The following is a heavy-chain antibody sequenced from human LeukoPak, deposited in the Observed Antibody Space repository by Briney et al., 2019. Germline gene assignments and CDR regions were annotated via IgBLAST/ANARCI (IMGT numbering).Heavy chain of an antibody. CDR2: ISSSTTYI. CDR3: ARGAAGYVGASSFDY. J-gene: IGHJ4*02. V-gene: IGHV3-21*01. D-gene: IGHD1-26*01. Sequence: PGGSLRLSCAASGFTFSSYSVNWVRQAPGKGLEWVSSISSSTTYISYADSVKGRFTISRDNAKNSLYLQMNSLRAEDTAVYYCARGAAGYVGASSFDYWGQGTLVTVSS. CDR1: GFTFSSYS.